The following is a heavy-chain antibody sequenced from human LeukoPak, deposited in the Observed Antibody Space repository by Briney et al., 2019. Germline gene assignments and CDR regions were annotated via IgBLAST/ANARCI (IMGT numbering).Heavy chain of an antibody. V-gene: IGHV3-30*02. J-gene: IGHJ4*02. CDR1: GFTFDSYD. D-gene: IGHD1-26*01. CDR3: TRDEVGATTEFDS. Sequence: GGSLRLSCTASGFTFDSYDMNWVRQAPGKGLEWVTFIQYDGSQKYYVDSVKGRFAISRDNAMNSLYLQMNSLRAEDTAVYYCTRDEVGATTEFDSWGQGTLVTVSS. CDR2: IQYDGSQK.